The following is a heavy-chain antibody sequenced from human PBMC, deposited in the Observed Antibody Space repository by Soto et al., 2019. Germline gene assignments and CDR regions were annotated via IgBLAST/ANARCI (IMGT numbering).Heavy chain of an antibody. J-gene: IGHJ4*02. D-gene: IGHD2-21*02. CDR3: ARDGTAATYFEY. CDR1: GDSIISGGNH. V-gene: IGHV4-30-4*01. CDR2: ISYSGST. Sequence: SETLSLTCSVSGDSIISGGNHWSWIRQAPGKGLEWIGYISYSGSTHYNPSLKSRVAITEDPSKKQFSLKVFSVTAADTAVYYCARDGTAATYFEYWGQGTLVTVSS.